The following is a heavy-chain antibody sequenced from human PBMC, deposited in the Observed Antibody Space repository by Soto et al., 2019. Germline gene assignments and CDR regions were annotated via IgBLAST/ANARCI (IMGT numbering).Heavy chain of an antibody. CDR3: AKAPFPRPYYFYGMDG. CDR1: GFTLSDFR. J-gene: IGHJ6*02. CDR2: ISEDAETD. Sequence: XRSLRRSCVVSGFTLSDFRMHWVRQGPGKGLEWLAVISEDAETDFHADSVKGRFTVSRDNFKETLYLQMNSLTTDDSGVYFCAKAPFPRPYYFYGMDGWGQGTTVTVPS. V-gene: IGHV3-30*18. D-gene: IGHD3-10*01.